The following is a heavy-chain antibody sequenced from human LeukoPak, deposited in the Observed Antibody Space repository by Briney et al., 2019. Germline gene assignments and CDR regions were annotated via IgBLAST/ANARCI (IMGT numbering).Heavy chain of an antibody. CDR2: IYYSGST. D-gene: IGHD1-26*01. J-gene: IGHJ4*02. Sequence: SETLSLTCTGSGGPICRLQWSLIAQPPGKGLEWIGYIYYSGSTNYNPSLKSRVTISVDTSKNQFSLKLSSVTAADTAVYYCARVGGATSSYFDYWGQGTLVTVSS. CDR1: GGPICRLQ. V-gene: IGHV4-59*01. CDR3: ARVGGATSSYFDY.